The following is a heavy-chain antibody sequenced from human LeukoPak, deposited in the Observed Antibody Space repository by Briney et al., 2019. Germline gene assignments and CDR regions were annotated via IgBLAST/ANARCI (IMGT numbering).Heavy chain of an antibody. V-gene: IGHV3-74*01. CDR1: GFTLSGNW. J-gene: IGHJ4*02. Sequence: GGSLRLSCAASGFTLSGNWMHWVRQAPGKGLVWVSRINSDGSSTSYADSVKGRFTISRDNAKNTLYLQMSSLRLEDTALYYCVKGGSEGGDYWGQGTLVTVSS. CDR3: VKGGSEGGDY. D-gene: IGHD1-26*01. CDR2: INSDGSST.